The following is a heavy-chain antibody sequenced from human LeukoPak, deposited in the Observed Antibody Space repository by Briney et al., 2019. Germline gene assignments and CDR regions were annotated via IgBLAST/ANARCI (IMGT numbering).Heavy chain of an antibody. J-gene: IGHJ5*02. CDR1: GCSISSGYN. CDR3: ARAPYSSSWYGSWFDP. Sequence: PSETLSLTCTVSGCSISSGYNWGWIRQPPGKGLEWIGSIYHSGSTNYNPSLKSRVTISVDKSKNQFSLKLSSVTAADTAVYYCARAPYSSSWYGSWFDPWGQGTLVTVSS. D-gene: IGHD6-13*01. CDR2: IYHSGST. V-gene: IGHV4-38-2*02.